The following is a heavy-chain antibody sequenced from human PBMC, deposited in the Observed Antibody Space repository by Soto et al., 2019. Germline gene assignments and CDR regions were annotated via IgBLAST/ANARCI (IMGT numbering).Heavy chain of an antibody. Sequence: ASVKVSCKASGYTFTGYYMHGVRQAPGRGLEWMGWINPNSGGTNYAQKFQGRVTMTRDTSISTAYMELSRLRSDDTAVYYCARGHREWMPRSPFDYLGQGTLVTFSS. CDR3: ARGHREWMPRSPFDY. CDR2: INPNSGGT. CDR1: GYTFTGYY. D-gene: IGHD3-3*01. J-gene: IGHJ4*02. V-gene: IGHV1-2*02.